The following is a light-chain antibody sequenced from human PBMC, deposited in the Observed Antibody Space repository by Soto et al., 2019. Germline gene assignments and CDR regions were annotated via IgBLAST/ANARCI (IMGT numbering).Light chain of an antibody. V-gene: IGKV3-20*01. CDR1: QSVSSSY. CDR3: HQYGSSSWT. J-gene: IGKJ1*01. CDR2: GTS. Sequence: EMALTQSPGTLSLSPGEIATLSCSASQSVSSSYLAWYQQKPGQAPRLLIYGTSSRATAIPDRFSGSGSGTDFTLTISRLEPEDFDVYYCHQYGSSSWTVGQGTKVVIK.